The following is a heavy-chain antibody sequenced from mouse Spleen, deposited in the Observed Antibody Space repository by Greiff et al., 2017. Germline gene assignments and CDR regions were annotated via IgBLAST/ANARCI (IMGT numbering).Heavy chain of an antibody. J-gene: IGHJ4*01. Sequence: VQLQQSGAELVMPGASVKLSCKASGYTFTSYWMHWVKQRPGQGLEWIGEIDPSDSYTNYNQKFKGKATLTVDKSSSTAYMQLSSLTSEDSAVYYCARGTDAMDYWGQGTSVTVSS. CDR3: ARGTDAMDY. CDR1: GYTFTSYW. V-gene: IGHV1-69*01. CDR2: IDPSDSYT.